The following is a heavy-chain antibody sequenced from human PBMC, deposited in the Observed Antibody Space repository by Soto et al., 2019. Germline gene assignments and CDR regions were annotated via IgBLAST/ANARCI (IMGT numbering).Heavy chain of an antibody. V-gene: IGHV4-31*03. J-gene: IGHJ5*02. D-gene: IGHD1-1*01. CDR2: IYYSGST. CDR3: ARDVRRRPLRSPEQRWFDP. Sequence: PSETLSLTCTVSGGSISSGGYYWSWIRQHPGKGLEWIGYIYYSGSTYYNPSLKSRVTISVDTSKSQFSLKLSSVTAADTAVYYCARDVRRRPLRSPEQRWFDPWGQGTLVTVSS. CDR1: GGSISSGGYY.